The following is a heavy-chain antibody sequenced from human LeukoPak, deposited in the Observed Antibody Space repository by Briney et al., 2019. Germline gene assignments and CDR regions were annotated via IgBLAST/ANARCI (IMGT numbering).Heavy chain of an antibody. Sequence: GGSLRLSCAVSGFTFSSYWMNWVRQAPGKGLEWVASIKQDGGEKSYVDSVKGRFTISRDNAKNSLYLQMSSLRAEDTAVYYCARDGTAAGLYFDLWGQGTLVTVCS. CDR1: GFTFSSYW. CDR3: ARDGTAAGLYFDL. V-gene: IGHV3-7*01. D-gene: IGHD6-13*01. CDR2: IKQDGGEK. J-gene: IGHJ4*01.